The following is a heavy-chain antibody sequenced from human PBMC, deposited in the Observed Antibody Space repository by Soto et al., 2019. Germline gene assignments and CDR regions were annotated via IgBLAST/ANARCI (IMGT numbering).Heavy chain of an antibody. Sequence: SETLSLTCAVYGGSFSGYYWIWIRQPPGKGLEWIGEINHSGSTNYNPSLKSRVTISVDTSKNQFSLKLSSVTAAGTAVYYCARDRTGFGRLHWFDPWGQGTLVTVSS. CDR2: INHSGST. CDR1: GGSFSGYY. CDR3: ARDRTGFGRLHWFDP. V-gene: IGHV4-34*01. J-gene: IGHJ5*02. D-gene: IGHD2-2*01.